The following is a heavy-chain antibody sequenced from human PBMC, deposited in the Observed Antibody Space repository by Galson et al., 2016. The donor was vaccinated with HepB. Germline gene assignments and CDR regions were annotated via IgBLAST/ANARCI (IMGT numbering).Heavy chain of an antibody. CDR1: GYTFIGYY. CDR3: RIYEGQLNKDV. V-gene: IGHV1-2*02. D-gene: IGHD3-16*01. CDR2: INPNSGDT. J-gene: IGHJ4*02. Sequence: SVKVSCKASGYTFIGYYIHWVRQAPGQGLEWMGWINPNSGDTKYTQKFQGRVTMTRDTAINTAYMELRRLRSDDTAVYYCRIYEGQLNKDVWGQGTLVTVSS.